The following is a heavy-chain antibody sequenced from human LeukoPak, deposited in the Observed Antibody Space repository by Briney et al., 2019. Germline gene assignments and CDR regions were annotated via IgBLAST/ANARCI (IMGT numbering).Heavy chain of an antibody. CDR1: KGSRSGYG. J-gene: IGHJ6*03. CDR3: ARGLYWGSAGNGICYMDV. Sequence: SETLCGTCAGYKGSRSGYGWSWIHKTPRDVLGLIGGIDATRATDYNPSLTSRISISVERCTTWLSLQLSTLTAADTAVFYCARGLYWGSAGNGICYMDVWGGGRTVTDYS. V-gene: IGHV4-34*01. CDR2: IDATRAT. D-gene: IGHD2-8*02.